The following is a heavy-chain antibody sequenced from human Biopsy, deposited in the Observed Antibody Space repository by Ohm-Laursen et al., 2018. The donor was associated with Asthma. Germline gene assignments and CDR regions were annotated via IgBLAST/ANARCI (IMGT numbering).Heavy chain of an antibody. CDR1: GYTFISFA. Sequence: GASVKVSCKASGYTFISFAIHWVRQAPGQRLEWMGWVNTGNGDTKYSQKFQGRVTITRDTSASTAYMELKSLRSEDTATYYWARTYYDFLTGQVKDVFGVWGQGTMVTVSS. CDR3: ARTYYDFLTGQVKDVFGV. CDR2: VNTGNGDT. D-gene: IGHD3-9*01. J-gene: IGHJ3*01. V-gene: IGHV1-3*04.